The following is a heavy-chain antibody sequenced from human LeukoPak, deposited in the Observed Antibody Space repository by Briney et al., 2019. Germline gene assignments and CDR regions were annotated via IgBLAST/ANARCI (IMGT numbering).Heavy chain of an antibody. CDR1: GASISTGSFY. CDR3: ARLSAAGTISVDS. J-gene: IGHJ4*02. D-gene: IGHD6-13*01. CDR2: IYYTGST. V-gene: IGHV4-39*01. Sequence: SETLSLTCTVSGASISTGSFYWGWIRQPPGKGLEWIGNIYYTGSTYYNPSLKSRVTISVDTSKNQFSLNLSSVAAADTAVYYCARLSAAGTISVDSWGQGTLVTVSS.